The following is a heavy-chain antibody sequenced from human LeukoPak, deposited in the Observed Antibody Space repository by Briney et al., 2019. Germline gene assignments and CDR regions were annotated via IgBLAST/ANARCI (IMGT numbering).Heavy chain of an antibody. CDR3: ARGGMDRSSSDFFDH. J-gene: IGHJ4*02. V-gene: IGHV4-59*01. CDR1: GGSISSYY. D-gene: IGHD6-6*01. Sequence: SETLSLTCTVSGGSISSYYWSWIRQSPGKGLEWMGYIYDSGKTDYNPSIKSRVTISLETSKNQFSLKVSSVTTGDTAVYYCARGGMDRSSSDFFDHWGQGIQVTVSS. CDR2: IYDSGKT.